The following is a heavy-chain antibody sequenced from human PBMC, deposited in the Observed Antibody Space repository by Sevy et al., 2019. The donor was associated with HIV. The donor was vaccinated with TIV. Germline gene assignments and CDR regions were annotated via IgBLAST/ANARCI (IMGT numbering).Heavy chain of an antibody. Sequence: GGSLRLSCAASIFTFSTYAMHWVRQAPGKGLEWVSVISYDGNIKYYADSVKGRFTISRDDSKNTLYLQMNSLRAEDTAVYYCARDGGAYTYGTGKYWGQGTLVTVSS. CDR3: ARDGGAYTYGTGKY. CDR2: ISYDGNIK. CDR1: IFTFSTYA. D-gene: IGHD5-18*01. V-gene: IGHV3-30-3*01. J-gene: IGHJ4*02.